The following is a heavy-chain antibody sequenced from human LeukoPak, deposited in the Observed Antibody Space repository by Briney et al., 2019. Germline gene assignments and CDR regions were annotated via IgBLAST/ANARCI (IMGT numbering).Heavy chain of an antibody. J-gene: IGHJ5*02. CDR1: GASINKDY. CDR3: ARVRGSYPKNWFDP. CDR2: IYHSGST. Sequence: PSETLSLTCTVSGASINKDYWGWIRQPPGKGLEWIGSIYHSGSTYYNPSLKSRVTISVDTSKNQFSLKLSSVTAADTAVYYCARVRGSYPKNWFDPWGQGTLVTVSS. D-gene: IGHD1-26*01. V-gene: IGHV4-38-2*02.